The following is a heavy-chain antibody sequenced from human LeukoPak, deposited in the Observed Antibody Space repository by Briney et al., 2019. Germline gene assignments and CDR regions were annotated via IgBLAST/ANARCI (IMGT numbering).Heavy chain of an antibody. D-gene: IGHD3-22*01. CDR2: ISAYNGNT. CDR3: ARERYYYDSRGYYYYDY. CDR1: GYTFTSYG. Sequence: ASVKVSCKASGYTFTSYGISWVRQAPGQGLEWMGWISAYNGNTNYAQKLQGRVTMTTDTSTSTAYMELRSLRSDDTAVYYCARERYYYDSRGYYYYDYWGQGTLVTVSS. V-gene: IGHV1-18*01. J-gene: IGHJ4*02.